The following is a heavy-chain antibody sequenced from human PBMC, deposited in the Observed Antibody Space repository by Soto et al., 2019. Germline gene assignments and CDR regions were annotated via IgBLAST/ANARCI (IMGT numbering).Heavy chain of an antibody. D-gene: IGHD5-12*01. CDR1: GGSISSGGYY. Sequence: SETLSLTCTVSGGSISSGGYYWSWIRQHPGKGLEWIGYIYYSGSTYYNPSLKSRVTISVDTSKNQFSLKLSSVTAADTAVYYCARTDIVATRGISWFDPWGQGTLVTVSS. J-gene: IGHJ5*02. CDR2: IYYSGST. CDR3: ARTDIVATRGISWFDP. V-gene: IGHV4-31*03.